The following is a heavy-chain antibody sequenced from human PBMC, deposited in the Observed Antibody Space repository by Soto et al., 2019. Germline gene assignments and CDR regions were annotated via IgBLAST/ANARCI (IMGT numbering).Heavy chain of an antibody. CDR3: AKDIGGSWYGAFDI. J-gene: IGHJ3*02. V-gene: IGHV3-9*01. CDR1: GFTFDDYA. Sequence: GGSLRLSCAASGFTFDDYAMHWVRQAPGKGLEWVSGISWNSGSIGYADSVKGRFTISRDNAKNSLYLQMNSLRAEDTALYYCAKDIGGSWYGAFDIWGQGTMVTVSS. CDR2: ISWNSGSI. D-gene: IGHD6-13*01.